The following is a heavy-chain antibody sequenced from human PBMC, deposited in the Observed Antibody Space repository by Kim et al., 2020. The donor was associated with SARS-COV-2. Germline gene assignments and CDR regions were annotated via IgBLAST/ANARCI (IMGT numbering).Heavy chain of an antibody. V-gene: IGHV4-30-2*01. D-gene: IGHD1-20*01. CDR3: AREGEIDFGLTGRDGGWFDP. J-gene: IGHJ5*02. Sequence: SETLSLTCAVSGGSISSGGYSWSWIRQPPGKGLEWIGYIYHSGSTYYNPSLKSRVTISVDRSKNQFSLKLSSVTAADTAVYYCAREGEIDFGLTGRDGGWFDPWGQGTLVTVSS. CDR1: GGSISSGGYS. CDR2: IYHSGST.